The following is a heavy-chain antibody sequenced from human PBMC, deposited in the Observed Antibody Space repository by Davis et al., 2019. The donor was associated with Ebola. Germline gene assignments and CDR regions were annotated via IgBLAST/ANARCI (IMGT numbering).Heavy chain of an antibody. V-gene: IGHV3-73*01. CDR2: IRSNANSYAT. Sequence: GGSLRLSCAASGFTFSGSAMHWVRQASGKGLEWVGRIRSNANSYATAYAASVKGRFTISRDNSKNTLYLQMNSLRAEDTAVYYCAKAAYGDYGFDYWGQGTLVTVSS. CDR1: GFTFSGSA. J-gene: IGHJ4*02. CDR3: AKAAYGDYGFDY. D-gene: IGHD4-17*01.